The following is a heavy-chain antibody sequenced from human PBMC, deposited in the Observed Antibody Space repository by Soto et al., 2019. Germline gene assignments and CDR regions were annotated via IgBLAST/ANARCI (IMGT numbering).Heavy chain of an antibody. CDR2: ISTSGNT. Sequence: QVQLEESGPGLVKPSETLSLICTVSGVSMRNSYWTWIRQSPGKGLEWIGRISTSGNTNYNPSLNSRLTVSVDTSKNQVYLKLISVAAADADVYSCARGVGVPVLGDPWGQGTLVTVAS. CDR1: GVSMRNSY. V-gene: IGHV4-4*07. CDR3: ARGVGVPVLGDP. D-gene: IGHD1-26*01. J-gene: IGHJ5*02.